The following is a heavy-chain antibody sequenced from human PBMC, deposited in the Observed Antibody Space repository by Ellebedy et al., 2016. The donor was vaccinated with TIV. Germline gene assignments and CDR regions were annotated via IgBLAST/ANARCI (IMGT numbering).Heavy chain of an antibody. Sequence: GESLKISXAASGFTFSSYSMNWVRQAPGKGLEWVSYISSSSSTIYYADSGKGRFTISRDNAKNSLYLQMNSLRDEDTAVYYCAAYGSGSYLSASFDYWGQGTLVTVSS. V-gene: IGHV3-48*02. J-gene: IGHJ4*02. CDR2: ISSSSSTI. CDR1: GFTFSSYS. D-gene: IGHD3-10*01. CDR3: AAYGSGSYLSASFDY.